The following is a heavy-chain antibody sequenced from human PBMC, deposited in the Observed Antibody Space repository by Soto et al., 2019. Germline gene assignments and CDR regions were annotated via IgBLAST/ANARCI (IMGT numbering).Heavy chain of an antibody. CDR1: GYTFSTYW. CDR3: ARLPASGNPNGDAFDV. CDR2: IYPGDSDA. J-gene: IGHJ3*01. V-gene: IGHV5-51*01. D-gene: IGHD2-15*01. Sequence: GESLKISCEASGYTFSTYWIAWVRQMPGKGLEWMAIIYPGDSDARYSPSSQGHVTISADNSISTAYLQLTNLKASDTAIYYCARLPASGNPNGDAFDVWGQGTVVTVSS.